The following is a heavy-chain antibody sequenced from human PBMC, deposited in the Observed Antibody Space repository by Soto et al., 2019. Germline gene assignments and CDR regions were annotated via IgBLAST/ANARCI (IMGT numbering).Heavy chain of an antibody. V-gene: IGHV3-21*06. D-gene: IGHD4-17*01. CDR2: ITSSSSSI. Sequence: EVQLVESGGGLVKPGGSLRLSCAASGFTFSAYNMNWDRQPPGKGLEWVSSITSSSSSIYYADSLKGRFTISRDNAKNSLYLQMNSLRAEDTAVYYCASHYGDNGWFDPWGQGTLVTVSS. J-gene: IGHJ5*02. CDR3: ASHYGDNGWFDP. CDR1: GFTFSAYN.